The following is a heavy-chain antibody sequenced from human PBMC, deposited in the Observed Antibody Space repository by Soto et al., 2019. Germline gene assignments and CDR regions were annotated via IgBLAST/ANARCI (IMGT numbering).Heavy chain of an antibody. Sequence: ASVKVSCKASGYTCTSYDIYCVLQSTLQWLDGMGWMNPNTGNSGYAQKFQGRVTMTSDTSISTAHMELSSLRSEDTAVYYCARRAETNGWNGFGADKYYFDFWGQGTLVTVSS. CDR1: GYTCTSYD. CDR3: ARRAETNGWNGFGADKYYFDF. V-gene: IGHV1-8*01. J-gene: IGHJ4*02. CDR2: MNPNTGNS. D-gene: IGHD1-1*01.